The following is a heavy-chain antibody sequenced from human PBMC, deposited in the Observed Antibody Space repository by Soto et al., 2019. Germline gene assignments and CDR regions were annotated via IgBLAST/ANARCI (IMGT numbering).Heavy chain of an antibody. CDR2: ISSNGGST. CDR3: VKGAEYYYGSGNVWFDP. Sequence: GGSLRLSCSASGFTFSSYAMHWVRQAPGKGLEYVSAISSNGGSTYYADSVKGRFTISRDNSKNTLYLQMSSLRAEDTAVYYCVKGAEYYYGSGNVWFDPWGQGTLVTVSS. CDR1: GFTFSSYA. D-gene: IGHD3-10*01. V-gene: IGHV3-64D*08. J-gene: IGHJ5*02.